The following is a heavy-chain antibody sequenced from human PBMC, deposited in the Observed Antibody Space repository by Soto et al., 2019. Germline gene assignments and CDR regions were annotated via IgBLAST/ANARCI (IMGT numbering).Heavy chain of an antibody. CDR1: GFTFSSYG. Sequence: PGGSLRLSCAASGFTFSSYGMHWVRQAPGKGLEWVAVISYDGSNKYYADSVKGRFTISRDNSKNTLYLQMNSLRAEDTAVYYCATWYSSQDIWGQGTMVTV. CDR3: ATWYSSQDI. J-gene: IGHJ3*02. D-gene: IGHD6-19*01. CDR2: ISYDGSNK. V-gene: IGHV3-30*03.